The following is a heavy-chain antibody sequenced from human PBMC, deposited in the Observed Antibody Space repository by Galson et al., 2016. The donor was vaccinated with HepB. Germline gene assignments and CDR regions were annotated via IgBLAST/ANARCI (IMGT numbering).Heavy chain of an antibody. V-gene: IGHV4-59*01. CDR2: MYYSGRT. D-gene: IGHD3-3*01. CDR3: ARAMAIFGARVIDY. Sequence: ETLSLTCTVSGGSISSYYWNWIRQPPGKGLEWIGYMYYSGRTNYNPSLKSRVTISGDTSKNQFSLKLGSVTAADTAVYYCARAMAIFGARVIDYWGQGTLVTVSS. J-gene: IGHJ4*02. CDR1: GGSISSYY.